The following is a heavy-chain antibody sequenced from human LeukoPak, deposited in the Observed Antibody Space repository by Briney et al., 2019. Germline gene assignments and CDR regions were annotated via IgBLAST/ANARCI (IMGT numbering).Heavy chain of an antibody. CDR3: ARDLGGDYGIDY. V-gene: IGHV3-21*01. J-gene: IGHJ4*02. D-gene: IGHD4-17*01. CDR1: GFTFSSYS. CDR2: ISSSSSYI. Sequence: GGSLRLSCAASGFTFSSYSMNWVRQAPGKGLEWVSSISSSSSYIYYADSVKGRFTISRDNAKNSLYLQMNSLRAEDTAVYYCARDLGGDYGIDYWGQGTLVTVSS.